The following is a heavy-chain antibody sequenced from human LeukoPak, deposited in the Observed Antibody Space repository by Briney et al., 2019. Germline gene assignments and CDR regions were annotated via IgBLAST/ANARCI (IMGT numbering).Heavy chain of an antibody. CDR1: GGSISSYY. CDR2: IYTSGST. V-gene: IGHV4-4*07. D-gene: IGHD5-12*01. Sequence: PSETLSLTCTVSGGSISSYYWSWIRQPAGKGLEWIGRIYTSGSTNYNPSLKSRVTMSVDTSKNQFSLKLSSVTAADTAVYYCARDSGYDYYYYYYMDVWGKGTTVTISS. CDR3: ARDSGYDYYYYYYMDV. J-gene: IGHJ6*03.